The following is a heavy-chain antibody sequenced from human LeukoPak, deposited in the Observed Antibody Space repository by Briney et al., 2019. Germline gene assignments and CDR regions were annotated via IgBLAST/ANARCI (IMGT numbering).Heavy chain of an antibody. CDR3: ARRAYYDTSGYYPASGYFDL. V-gene: IGHV4-4*08. Sequence: SETLSLTCTVSGGSISSYYWSWIRQPPGKGLEWIGYIYSNGITNYNPSLRSRGTISIATSKNQFSLRLRSVTAADTAIYYCARRAYYDTSGYYPASGYFDLWGRGTLVTVSS. J-gene: IGHJ2*01. D-gene: IGHD3-22*01. CDR1: GGSISSYY. CDR2: IYSNGIT.